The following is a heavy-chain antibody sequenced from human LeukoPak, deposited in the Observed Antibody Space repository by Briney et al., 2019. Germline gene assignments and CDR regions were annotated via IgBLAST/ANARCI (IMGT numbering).Heavy chain of an antibody. CDR3: ARVPNNYFDY. CDR1: GFTFSSYG. CDR2: IRYDGSNK. V-gene: IGHV3-30*02. Sequence: PGGSLRLSCAASGFTFSSYGMHWVRQAPGKGLEWVAFIRYDGSNKYYADSVKGRFTISRDNSKNTLYLQMNSLRAEDTAVYYCARVPNNYFDYWGQGTLVTVSS. J-gene: IGHJ4*02.